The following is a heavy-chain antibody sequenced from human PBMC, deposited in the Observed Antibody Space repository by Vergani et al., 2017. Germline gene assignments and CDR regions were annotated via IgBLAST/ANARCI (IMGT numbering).Heavy chain of an antibody. CDR2: ISWNSGSI. V-gene: IGHV3-9*01. D-gene: IGHD5/OR15-5a*01. J-gene: IGHJ4*02. CDR3: AKDMDVYSIPGGFDY. Sequence: EVQLVESGGGLVQPGRSLRLSCAASGFTFDDYAMHWVRQAPGKGLEWVSGISWNSGSIGYADSVKGRFTISRDNAKNSLYLQMNSLRAEDTAVYYCAKDMDVYSIPGGFDYWGQGTLVTVSS. CDR1: GFTFDDYA.